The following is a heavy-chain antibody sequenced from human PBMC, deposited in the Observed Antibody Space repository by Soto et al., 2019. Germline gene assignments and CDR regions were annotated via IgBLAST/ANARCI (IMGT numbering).Heavy chain of an antibody. CDR3: ARSSSYTTSSSWPVGAFDI. D-gene: IGHD6-13*01. CDR1: GGSISSYY. V-gene: IGHV4-59*01. Sequence: PSETLSLTCTVSGGSISSYYWSWIRQPPGKGLEWIGYIYYSGSTNYNPSLKSRVTISVDTSKNQFSLKLSSVTAADTAVYYCARSSSYTTSSSWPVGAFDIWGQGTMVTVSS. J-gene: IGHJ3*02. CDR2: IYYSGST.